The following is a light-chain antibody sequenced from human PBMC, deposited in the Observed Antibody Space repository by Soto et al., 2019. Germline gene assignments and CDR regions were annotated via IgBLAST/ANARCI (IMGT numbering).Light chain of an antibody. Sequence: SVLTQSPGTLSLSPGERATLSCRASQTVPKSYLAWYQQRPGQAPRLLIYDASNRATGIPDRFSGSESGTDFTLTISNLEPEDFAVYYCHQYAWSPLTFGQGTRLEIK. CDR1: QTVPKSY. CDR2: DAS. V-gene: IGKV3-20*01. CDR3: HQYAWSPLT. J-gene: IGKJ5*01.